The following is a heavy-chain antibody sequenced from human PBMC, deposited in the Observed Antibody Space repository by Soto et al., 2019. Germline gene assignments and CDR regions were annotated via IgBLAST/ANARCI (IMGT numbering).Heavy chain of an antibody. V-gene: IGHV3-23*01. J-gene: IGHJ5*02. Sequence: GGSLRLSCAASGFTFSSYAMSWVRQAPGKGLEWVSAISGSGGSTYYADSVKGRFTISRDNSKNTLYLQMNSLRPEDTAVYSCAKESTFNYDSNHWGQGTLVTVSS. CDR2: ISGSGGST. D-gene: IGHD3-22*01. CDR1: GFTFSSYA. CDR3: AKESTFNYDSNH.